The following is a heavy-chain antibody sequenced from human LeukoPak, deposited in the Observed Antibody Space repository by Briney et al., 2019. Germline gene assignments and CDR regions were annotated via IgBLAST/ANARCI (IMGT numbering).Heavy chain of an antibody. V-gene: IGHV4-59*01. J-gene: IGHJ4*02. CDR2: IYYSGST. CDR1: GGSISSYY. CDR3: ARVLEAQASSYYYDSSGYYLFDY. Sequence: PSETLSLTCTVSGGSISSYYWSWIRQPPGKGLEWIGYIYYSGSTNYNPSLKSRVTISVDTSKNQFSLKLSSVTAADTAVYYCARVLEAQASSYYYDSSGYYLFDYWGQGTLVTVSS. D-gene: IGHD3-22*01.